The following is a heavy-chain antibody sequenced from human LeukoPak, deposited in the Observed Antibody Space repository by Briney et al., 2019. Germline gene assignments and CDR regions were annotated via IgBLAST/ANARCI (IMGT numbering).Heavy chain of an antibody. CDR2: INHSGST. Sequence: SSETLSLTCAVYGGSFSGYYWGWIRQPPGKGLEWIGEINHSGSTNYNPSLKSRVTISVDTSKNQFSLKLSSVTAADTAVYYCARGHSEEIDILTGYYFDYWGQGTLVTVSS. J-gene: IGHJ4*02. D-gene: IGHD3-9*01. CDR1: GGSFSGYY. CDR3: ARGHSEEIDILTGYYFDY. V-gene: IGHV4-34*01.